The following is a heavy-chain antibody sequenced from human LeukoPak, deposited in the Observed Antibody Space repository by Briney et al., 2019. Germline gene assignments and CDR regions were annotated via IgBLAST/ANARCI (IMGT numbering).Heavy chain of an antibody. J-gene: IGHJ1*01. CDR2: IYSGGST. V-gene: IGHV3-53*01. D-gene: IGHD2-15*01. CDR3: ATGVGYCSGVSCFYFQH. CDR1: GFTVSSNY. Sequence: GGSLRLSCAASGFTVSSNYMSWVRQAPGKGLEWVSLIYSGGSTYYTGSVKGRFTISRDSSKNTLYLQMNSLRAEDTAVYYCATGVGYCSGVSCFYFQHWGQGTLVTVSS.